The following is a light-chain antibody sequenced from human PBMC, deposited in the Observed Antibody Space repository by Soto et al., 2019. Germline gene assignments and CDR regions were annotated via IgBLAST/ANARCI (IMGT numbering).Light chain of an antibody. V-gene: IGLV2-14*01. J-gene: IGLJ1*01. CDR3: SSYKSSSTYV. CDR2: EVS. Sequence: QSVLAQPASVSGSPGQSITISCTGSSTDVGGYNYVSWYQQHPGKAPKVMIYEVSNRPSGVSNRFSGPKSGNTASLTISGLQAEDEADYYCSSYKSSSTYVFGTGTKGTVL. CDR1: STDVGGYNY.